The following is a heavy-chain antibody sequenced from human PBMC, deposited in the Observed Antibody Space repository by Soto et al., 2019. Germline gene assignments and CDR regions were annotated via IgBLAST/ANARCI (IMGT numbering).Heavy chain of an antibody. CDR2: INPNSGDT. Sequence: ASVNVSCKASGYIFTDYYIHWIRQAPGQGLEWVGWINPNSGDTSYAQRFQGRVTMTRDTSISTAYLELPRLTSDDTAVYYCARPTYTTTWSEDYWGQGTLVTVSS. CDR1: GYIFTDYY. V-gene: IGHV1-2*02. J-gene: IGHJ4*02. CDR3: ARPTYTTTWSEDY. D-gene: IGHD6-13*01.